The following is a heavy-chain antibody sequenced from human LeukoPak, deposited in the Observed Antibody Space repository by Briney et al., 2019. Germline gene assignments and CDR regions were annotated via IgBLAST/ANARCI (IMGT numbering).Heavy chain of an antibody. V-gene: IGHV4-59*01. Sequence: KTSEALSLTCTVSGGSISSYYWSWIRQPPGKGLEWIGYIYYSGSTNYNPSLKSRVTISVDTSKNQFSLKLSSVTAADTAVYYCARGTGYSYGSYFDYWGQGTLVTVSS. D-gene: IGHD5-18*01. CDR2: IYYSGST. CDR1: GGSISSYY. CDR3: ARGTGYSYGSYFDY. J-gene: IGHJ4*02.